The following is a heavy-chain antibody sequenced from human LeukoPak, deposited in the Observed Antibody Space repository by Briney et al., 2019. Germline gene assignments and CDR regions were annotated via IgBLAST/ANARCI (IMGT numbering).Heavy chain of an antibody. D-gene: IGHD1-7*01. CDR2: INPNSGGT. Sequence: ASVKVSCKDSGYTFTGYYMHWVRQAPGQGLEWMGWINPNSGGTNDAQKFQGRVTMTRDTSISTAYMELSRLRSDDTAVYYCARAAGTTIVDYWGQGTLVTVSS. J-gene: IGHJ4*02. V-gene: IGHV1-2*02. CDR1: GYTFTGYY. CDR3: ARAAGTTIVDY.